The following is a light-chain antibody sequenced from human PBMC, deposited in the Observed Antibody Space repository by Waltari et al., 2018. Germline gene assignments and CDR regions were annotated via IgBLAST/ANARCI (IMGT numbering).Light chain of an antibody. CDR2: DDN. CDR3: ATWDTSLSAGDWV. CDR1: SSNVGNNY. V-gene: IGLV1-51*01. J-gene: IGLJ3*02. Sequence: QPVLTQSPSVSAAPGQKVIISCSGSSSNVGNNYVSWYQQLPGTAPKLLIYDDNKRPSGIPDRFSGSQSGTSATLGITGLQTGDEADYYCATWDTSLSAGDWVFGGGTKLTVL.